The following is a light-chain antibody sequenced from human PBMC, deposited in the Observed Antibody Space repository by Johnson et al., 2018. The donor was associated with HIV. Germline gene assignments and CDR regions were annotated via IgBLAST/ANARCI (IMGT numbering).Light chain of an antibody. CDR3: GIWDASLSTLYV. Sequence: QFVLTQPPSVSAAPGQTVNISCSGNVSNIESYFVSWYQQLPGAAPTLLIYEDNKRPSGIPDRFSGSKSGATATLGITGLQTGDEADYYCGIWDASLSTLYVFGTGTTITVL. J-gene: IGLJ1*01. V-gene: IGLV1-51*02. CDR2: EDN. CDR1: VSNIESYF.